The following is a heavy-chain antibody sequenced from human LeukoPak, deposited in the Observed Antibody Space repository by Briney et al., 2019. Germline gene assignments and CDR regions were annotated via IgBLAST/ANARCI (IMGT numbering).Heavy chain of an antibody. J-gene: IGHJ3*02. CDR2: IYYSGST. CDR3: AAMATRAFDI. V-gene: IGHV4-59*01. D-gene: IGHD5-24*01. Sequence: SKTLSLTCTVSGGSISSYYWSWLRQPPGKGLGWIGYIYYSGSTNYNPSLKGRVTISVDTSKNQFSLKLSSVTAADTAVYYCAAMATRAFDIWGQGTMVTVSS. CDR1: GGSISSYY.